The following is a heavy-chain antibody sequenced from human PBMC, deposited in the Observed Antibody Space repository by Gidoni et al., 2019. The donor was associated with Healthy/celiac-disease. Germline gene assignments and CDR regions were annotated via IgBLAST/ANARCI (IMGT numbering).Heavy chain of an antibody. CDR3: ARSATVVTPSAFDI. D-gene: IGHD4-17*01. CDR2: ISSSGSTI. Sequence: QVQLVESGGGLVKPGGSLRLSCAASGFTCSDYYMSWIRQAPGKGLDWVSYISSSGSTIYYADSVKGLFTISRDNAKNSLYLQMNSLRAEDTAVYYCARSATVVTPSAFDIWGQGTMVTVSS. J-gene: IGHJ3*02. CDR1: GFTCSDYY. V-gene: IGHV3-11*01.